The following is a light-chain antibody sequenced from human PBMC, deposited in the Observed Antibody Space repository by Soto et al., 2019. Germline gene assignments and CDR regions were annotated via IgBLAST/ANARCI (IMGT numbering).Light chain of an antibody. CDR1: SSDVGGHNY. Sequence: QAVVTQPPSASGSPGQSVTISCTGTSSDVGGHNYVSWYQQHPGKAPKLMIYEVTQRPSGVADRSAGSKSGNTASLTVSGLQAEDEADYYCCSYAGNNNVFGTGTKLTVL. J-gene: IGLJ1*01. V-gene: IGLV2-8*01. CDR2: EVT. CDR3: CSYAGNNNV.